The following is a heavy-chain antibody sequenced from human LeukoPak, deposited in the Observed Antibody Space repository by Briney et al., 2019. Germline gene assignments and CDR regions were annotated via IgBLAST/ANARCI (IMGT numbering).Heavy chain of an antibody. CDR3: ARGLIVPSTIFDY. V-gene: IGHV4-30-2*01. CDR1: GGSISSGGYS. J-gene: IGHJ4*02. CDR2: ISHSGGT. D-gene: IGHD2-2*01. Sequence: SQTLSLTCTVSGGSISSGGYSWTWIRQPPGKGLEWIGFISHSGGTYYNPSPKSRVTMSVDRSENQFSLKLSSVTAADTAVYYCARGLIVPSTIFDYWGQGALVTVSS.